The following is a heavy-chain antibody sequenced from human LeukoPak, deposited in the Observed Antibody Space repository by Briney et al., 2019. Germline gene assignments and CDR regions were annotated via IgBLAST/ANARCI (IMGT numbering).Heavy chain of an antibody. CDR2: INHSGST. V-gene: IGHV4-34*01. Sequence: SETLSLTCAVYGGSFSGYYWSWIRQPPGKGLEWIGEINHSGSTNYNPSLKSRVTISVDTSTNQFSLKLSSVTAADTAVYYCARGDSRGYYGSGSYYNPKYNWFDPWGRGTLVTVSS. D-gene: IGHD3-10*01. J-gene: IGHJ5*02. CDR1: GGSFSGYY. CDR3: ARGDSRGYYGSGSYYNPKYNWFDP.